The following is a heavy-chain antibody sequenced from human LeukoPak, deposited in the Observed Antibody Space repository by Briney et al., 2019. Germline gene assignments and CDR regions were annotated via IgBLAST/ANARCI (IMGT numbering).Heavy chain of an antibody. CDR1: GYTYTNYY. CDR3: ARSISMIVVVRSRLDGRHI. CDR2: IKPSAEST. D-gene: IGHD3-22*01. J-gene: IGHJ3*02. Sequence: ASVSVSVTPSGYTYTNYYIHWVRQAPGQGPEWMGIIKPSAESTSYPQKFQRWVNIARDTSTNTVYMELSSLRSEDTDVYYCARSISMIVVVRSRLDGRHIWGQGTMVSVSS. V-gene: IGHV1-46*01.